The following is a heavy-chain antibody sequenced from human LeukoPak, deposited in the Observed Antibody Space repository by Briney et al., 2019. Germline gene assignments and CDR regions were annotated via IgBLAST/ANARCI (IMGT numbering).Heavy chain of an antibody. J-gene: IGHJ4*02. CDR1: GFTFSSYW. D-gene: IGHD1-1*01. V-gene: IGHV3-7*01. CDR3: ATHCYPWVPNTFDY. CDR2: IKQDGSEK. Sequence: PGGSLRLSCAASGFTFSSYWMSWVRQAPGKGLEWVANIKQDGSEKYYVDSVKGRFTISRDNAKNSLYLQMNSLRAEDTAVYYCATHCYPWVPNTFDYRGQGTLVTVSS.